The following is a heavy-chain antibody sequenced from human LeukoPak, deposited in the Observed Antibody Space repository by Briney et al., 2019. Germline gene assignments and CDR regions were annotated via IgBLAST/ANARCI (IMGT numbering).Heavy chain of an antibody. CDR3: AKGWRGYDFFDY. CDR1: GFTFSSYA. D-gene: IGHD5-12*01. Sequence: GGPLRLSCAASGFTFSSYAMSWVRQAPGKELEWVSAISGSGGSTYYADSVKGRFTISRDNSKNTLYLQMNSLRAEDTAVYYCAKGWRGYDFFDYWGQGTLVTVSS. V-gene: IGHV3-23*01. J-gene: IGHJ4*02. CDR2: ISGSGGST.